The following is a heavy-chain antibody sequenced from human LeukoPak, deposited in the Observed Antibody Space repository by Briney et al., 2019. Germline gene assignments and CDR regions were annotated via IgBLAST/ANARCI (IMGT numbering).Heavy chain of an antibody. V-gene: IGHV4-4*07. J-gene: IGHJ6*02. D-gene: IGHD6-13*01. CDR1: GGSISSYY. Sequence: PSETLSLTCTVSGGSISSYYWSWIRQPAGKGLEWIGRIYTSGSTNYNPSPKSRVTMSVDTSKNQFSLKLSSVTAADTAVYYCARGGDSSSWYYYYRMDVWGQGTTVTVSS. CDR3: ARGGDSSSWYYYYRMDV. CDR2: IYTSGST.